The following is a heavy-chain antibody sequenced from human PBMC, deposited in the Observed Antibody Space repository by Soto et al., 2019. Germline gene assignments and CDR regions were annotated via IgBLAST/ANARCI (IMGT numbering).Heavy chain of an antibody. Sequence: QVQLVESGGGVVQPGRSLRLSCAASGFTFSSYGMHWVRQAPGKGLEWVAVISYDGSNKYYADSVKGRFTISRDNSKNTLYLQMNSLRAEDTAVYYCAKGGVPTYSNYEYDLYYYYYYMDVWGKGTTVTVSS. CDR3: AKGGVPTYSNYEYDLYYYYYYMDV. CDR1: GFTFSSYG. CDR2: ISYDGSNK. D-gene: IGHD4-4*01. J-gene: IGHJ6*03. V-gene: IGHV3-30*18.